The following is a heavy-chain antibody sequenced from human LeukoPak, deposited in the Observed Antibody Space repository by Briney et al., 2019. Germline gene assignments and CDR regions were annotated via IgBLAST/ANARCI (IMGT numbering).Heavy chain of an antibody. V-gene: IGHV3-48*03. CDR2: ISSSGSTV. D-gene: IGHD3-9*01. J-gene: IGHJ4*02. CDR1: GFTFSSYE. CDR3: ARFYYDILTGSRPYYFDY. Sequence: GGSLRLSCAASGFTFSSYEMNWVRQAPGKGLEWVSYISSSGSTVYYADSVKGRFTISRDNAKNSLYLQMNSLRAEDTAVYYCARFYYDILTGSRPYYFDYWGQGTLVTVSS.